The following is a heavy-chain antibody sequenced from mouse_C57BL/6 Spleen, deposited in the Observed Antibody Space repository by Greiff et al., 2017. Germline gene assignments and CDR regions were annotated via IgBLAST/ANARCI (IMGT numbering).Heavy chain of an antibody. CDR3: AKTSWGYAMDD. CDR2: IHPFDSDT. Sequence: QVQLQQPGAELVKPGASVKVSCTASGYTFTSYWMHWVKQRPGQGLEWIGRIHPFDSDTNYNQQFKGKAKLTVDNSSSTAYMQLNSLTSEDSAVYYCAKTSWGYAMDDWGQGTSVTVSS. J-gene: IGHJ4*01. V-gene: IGHV1-74*01. D-gene: IGHD4-1*01. CDR1: GYTFTSYW.